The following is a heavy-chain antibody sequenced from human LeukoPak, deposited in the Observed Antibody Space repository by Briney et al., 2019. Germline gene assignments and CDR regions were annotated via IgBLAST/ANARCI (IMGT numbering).Heavy chain of an antibody. CDR1: GGSFSGYY. V-gene: IGHV4-34*01. J-gene: IGHJ5*02. D-gene: IGHD3-10*01. Sequence: SETLSLTCAVYGGSFSGYYWSWIRQPPGKGLEWIGEINHSGSTNYNPSLKSRVTISVDTSKNQFSLKLSSVTAADTAVYYCARGGVRVFRPGGFDPWGQGTLVTVSS. CDR3: ARGGVRVFRPGGFDP. CDR2: INHSGST.